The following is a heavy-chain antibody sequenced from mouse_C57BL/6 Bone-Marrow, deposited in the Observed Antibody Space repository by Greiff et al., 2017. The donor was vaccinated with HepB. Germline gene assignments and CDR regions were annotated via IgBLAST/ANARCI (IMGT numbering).Heavy chain of an antibody. D-gene: IGHD2-4*01. V-gene: IGHV3-6*01. CDR1: GYSITSGYY. Sequence: EVQLQESGPGLVKPSQSLSLTCSVTGYSITSGYYWNWIRQFPGNKLEWMGYISYDGSNNYNPSLKNRISITRDTSKNQFFLKLNSVTTEDTATYYCARDYYDYDPFAYWGQGTLVTVSA. J-gene: IGHJ3*01. CDR2: ISYDGSN. CDR3: ARDYYDYDPFAY.